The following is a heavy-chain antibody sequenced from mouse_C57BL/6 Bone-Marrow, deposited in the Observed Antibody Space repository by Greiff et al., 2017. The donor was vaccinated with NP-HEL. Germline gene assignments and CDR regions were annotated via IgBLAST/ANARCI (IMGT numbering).Heavy chain of an antibody. CDR1: GYTFTSYW. D-gene: IGHD1-1*01. CDR3: ARFFSTTVVATGYFDV. V-gene: IGHV1-61*01. J-gene: IGHJ1*03. Sequence: VQLQQPGAELVRPGSSVKLSCKASGYTFTSYWMDWVKQRPGQGLEWIGNIYPSDSETHYNQKFKDKATLTVDKSSSTAYMQISSLTSKDSAVYYCARFFSTTVVATGYFDVWGTGTTVTVSS. CDR2: IYPSDSET.